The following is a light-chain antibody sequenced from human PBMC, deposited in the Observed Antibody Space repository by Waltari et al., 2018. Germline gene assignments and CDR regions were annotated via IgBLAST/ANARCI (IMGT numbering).Light chain of an antibody. Sequence: DIQMSQSPSTLSASVGDRVTISCRAIQSVGTWLAWYQQKPGKAPKLLIYMASSLESGVPSRFSGSGSGTEFTLTISSLQPDDFATYSCQQYSSFSTFGQGTKVDI. CDR3: QQYSSFST. J-gene: IGKJ2*01. V-gene: IGKV1-5*03. CDR1: QSVGTW. CDR2: MAS.